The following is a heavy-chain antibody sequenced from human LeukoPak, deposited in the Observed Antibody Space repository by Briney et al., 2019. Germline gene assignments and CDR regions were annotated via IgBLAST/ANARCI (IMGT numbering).Heavy chain of an antibody. CDR2: ISPSGGVT. CDR1: GFTFSSYA. Sequence: PGGSLRLSCAASGFTFSSYAMSWVRQAPGKGLEWVSTISPSGGVTFYSDSVKGRFTISRDNSKNTLYLQMNSLRAEDTAVYYCAKERYYYYYMDVWGKGTTVTVSS. V-gene: IGHV3-23*01. J-gene: IGHJ6*03. CDR3: AKERYYYYYMDV.